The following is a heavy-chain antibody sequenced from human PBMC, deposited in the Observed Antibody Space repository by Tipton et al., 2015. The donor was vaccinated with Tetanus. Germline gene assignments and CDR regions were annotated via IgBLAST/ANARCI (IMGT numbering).Heavy chain of an antibody. CDR1: GYTFISYG. Sequence: QLVQSGGEMKKPGASVKVSCKASGYTFISYGMTWVRQAPGQGLEWMGTISVYNGNTEYAQKVQGRVTITADESTNTAYMELSSLRSEDTAVYYCARAPNRISRAYDYWGQGTQITVSS. D-gene: IGHD1-14*01. J-gene: IGHJ4*02. CDR2: ISVYNGNT. V-gene: IGHV1-18*01. CDR3: ARAPNRISRAYDY.